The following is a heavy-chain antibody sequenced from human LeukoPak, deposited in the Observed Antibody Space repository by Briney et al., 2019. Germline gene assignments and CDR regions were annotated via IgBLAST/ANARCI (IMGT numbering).Heavy chain of an antibody. Sequence: TSETLSLTCTVSGYSIINGYYWGWIRQPPGKGLEWIGSIYHSGGTYYNPSLKSRVTISVDTSKNQLSLRLSSVTAADTAVYYCARNLWFGESYFDCWGQGTLVTVSS. V-gene: IGHV4-38-2*02. CDR1: GYSIINGYY. D-gene: IGHD3-10*01. CDR2: IYHSGGT. CDR3: ARNLWFGESYFDC. J-gene: IGHJ4*02.